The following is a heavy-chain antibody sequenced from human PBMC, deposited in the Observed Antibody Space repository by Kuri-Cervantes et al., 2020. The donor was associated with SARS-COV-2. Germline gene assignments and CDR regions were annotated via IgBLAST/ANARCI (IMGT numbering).Heavy chain of an antibody. J-gene: IGHJ4*02. D-gene: IGHD2-15*01. V-gene: IGHV4-59*12. Sequence: SETLSLTCTASGGSISSYYWSWIRQPPGKGLEWIGYIYYSGSTNYNPSLKSRVTISVDTSKNQFSLKLSSVTAADTAVYYCARIRGSVVVVAATNPFDYWGQGTLVTVSS. CDR1: GGSISSYY. CDR2: IYYSGST. CDR3: ARIRGSVVVVAATNPFDY.